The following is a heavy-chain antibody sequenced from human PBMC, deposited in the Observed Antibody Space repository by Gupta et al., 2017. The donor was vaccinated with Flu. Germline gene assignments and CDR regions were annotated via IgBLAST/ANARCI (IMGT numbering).Heavy chain of an antibody. CDR2: IDGSSNYI. Sequence: FSSDSMNWVRQAPGKGLEWVSSIDGSSNYIYYADSVRGRFTISRDNAKKSLYLKMNSLRAEDTAVDYWARGSITARQGFDYWGQGTLVTVSP. CDR3: ARGSITARQGFDY. D-gene: IGHD6-6*01. J-gene: IGHJ4*02. CDR1: FSSDS. V-gene: IGHV3-21*01.